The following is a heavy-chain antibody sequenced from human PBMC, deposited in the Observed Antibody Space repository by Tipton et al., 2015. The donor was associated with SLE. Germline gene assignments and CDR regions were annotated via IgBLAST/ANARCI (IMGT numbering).Heavy chain of an antibody. J-gene: IGHJ4*02. V-gene: IGHV3-7*01. CDR3: ARENDDNDY. CDR1: GFTFSTYW. CDR2: IIGDGNTK. Sequence: SLRLSCAASGFTFSTYWMSWVRQAPGKGLEWVATIIGDGNTKWYVDSVKGRFTHSRDNAKNSLYLQMDSLRDEDTAVYYCARENDDNDYWGQGTLVTVSS. D-gene: IGHD1-1*01.